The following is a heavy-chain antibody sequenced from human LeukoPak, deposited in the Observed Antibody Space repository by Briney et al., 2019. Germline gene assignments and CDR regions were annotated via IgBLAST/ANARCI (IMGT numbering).Heavy chain of an antibody. D-gene: IGHD3-22*01. Sequence: GGSLRLSCAASGFTFSSYGMHWVRQAPGKGLEWVAVISYDGINTYYADSVKGRFTISRENSKNTLYLQIHSLRAEDTAVYYCVKESSGYYFEYWGQGTLVTVSS. CDR2: ISYDGINT. CDR3: VKESSGYYFEY. V-gene: IGHV3-30*18. J-gene: IGHJ4*02. CDR1: GFTFSSYG.